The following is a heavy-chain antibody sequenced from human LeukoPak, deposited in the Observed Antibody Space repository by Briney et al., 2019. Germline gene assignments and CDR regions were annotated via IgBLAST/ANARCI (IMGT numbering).Heavy chain of an antibody. CDR3: VKEPGNISAGY. Sequence: GGSLRLSCAASGYTFNNYAMIWVRQAPGKGREWVSLISGTGNSIYYADSVKGRFTISRDNSKNTLFLQMNSLRAEDTAVYYCVKEPGNISAGYWGPGTLVTVSS. J-gene: IGHJ4*02. CDR2: ISGTGNSI. V-gene: IGHV3-23*01. CDR1: GYTFNNYA. D-gene: IGHD2/OR15-2a*01.